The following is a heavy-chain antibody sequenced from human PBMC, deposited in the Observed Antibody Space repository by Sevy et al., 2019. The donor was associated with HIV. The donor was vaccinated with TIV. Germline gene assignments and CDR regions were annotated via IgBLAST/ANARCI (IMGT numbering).Heavy chain of an antibody. CDR3: ARFLSTSYYYYHAMDV. V-gene: IGHV1-8*01. D-gene: IGHD2-2*01. CDR2: MNPNSGNT. CDR1: GYTFTTYD. Sequence: ASVKVSCKASGYTFTTYDINWVRQATGQGLEWMGWMNPNSGNTGYAQKFQGRVTMTRNTSIETAYMELSSLRSEDTAIYYCARFLSTSYYYYHAMDVWGLGTTVTVSS. J-gene: IGHJ6*02.